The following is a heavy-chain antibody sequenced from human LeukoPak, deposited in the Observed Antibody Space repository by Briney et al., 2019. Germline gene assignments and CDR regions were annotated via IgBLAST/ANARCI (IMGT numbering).Heavy chain of an antibody. CDR2: INHSGST. V-gene: IGHV4-34*01. CDR3: ARGPLPTTVTFDI. Sequence: SETLSLTCAVYGGSFSGYYWSWIRQPPGKGLEWIGEINHSGSTNYNPSLKSRVTISVDTSKNQFSLKLSSATAADTAVYYCARGPLPTTVTFDIWGQGTMVTVSS. CDR1: GGSFSGYY. J-gene: IGHJ3*02. D-gene: IGHD4-17*01.